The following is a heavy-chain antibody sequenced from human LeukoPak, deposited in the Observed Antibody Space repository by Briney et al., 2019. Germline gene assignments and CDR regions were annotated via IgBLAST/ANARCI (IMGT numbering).Heavy chain of an antibody. Sequence: SETLSLTCIVSGGSIRNSHYYWAWIRQPPGKGLEWIGSVYYSGSTSYNPSLKSRVTISVDTSKNEFCLKVTSVTAADTAVYSCASFRVGATEWHFEHWGQGTLVTVSS. CDR3: ASFRVGATEWHFEH. CDR2: VYYSGST. J-gene: IGHJ4*02. V-gene: IGHV4-39*01. D-gene: IGHD1-26*01. CDR1: GGSIRNSHYY.